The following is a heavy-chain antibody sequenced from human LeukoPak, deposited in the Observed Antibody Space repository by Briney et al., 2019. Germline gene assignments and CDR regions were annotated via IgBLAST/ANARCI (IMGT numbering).Heavy chain of an antibody. Sequence: ASVKVSCKASGYTFTSYDINWVRQATGQGLEWMGWINPNSGGTNYAQKLQGRVTMTTDTSTSTAYMELWSLRTDDSAVYYCARDPGYYYDSSGYFVTHPSAFDIWGQGTMVTVSS. CDR1: GYTFTSYD. CDR2: INPNSGGT. J-gene: IGHJ3*02. V-gene: IGHV1-18*01. CDR3: ARDPGYYYDSSGYFVTHPSAFDI. D-gene: IGHD3-22*01.